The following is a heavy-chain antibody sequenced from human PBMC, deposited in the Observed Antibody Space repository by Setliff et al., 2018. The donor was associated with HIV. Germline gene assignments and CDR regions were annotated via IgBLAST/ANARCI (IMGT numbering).Heavy chain of an antibody. CDR3: ATERAGPWGNYNYYYMDV. CDR1: GGTFSSYA. J-gene: IGHJ6*03. CDR2: IIPMFGAA. Sequence: ASVKVSCKASGGTFSSYAISWVRQAPGQGLEWMGGIIPMFGAANYAQKFQGRVTITTDASTSAAYMELSSLRSEDTAVYYCATERAGPWGNYNYYYMDVWGRGTTVTVS. D-gene: IGHD3-16*01. V-gene: IGHV1-69*05.